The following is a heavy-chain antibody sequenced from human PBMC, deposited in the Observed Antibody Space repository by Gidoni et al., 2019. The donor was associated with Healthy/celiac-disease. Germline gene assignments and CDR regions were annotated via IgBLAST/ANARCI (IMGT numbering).Heavy chain of an antibody. CDR2: IRSKAYGGTT. D-gene: IGHD4-17*01. V-gene: IGHV3-49*04. J-gene: IGHJ4*02. Sequence: EVQLVESGGGLVQPGRSLRLSCTASGFTFGDYAMSWVRQDPGKGLEWVGFIRSKAYGGTTEYAASVKGRFTISRDDSKSIAYLQMNSLKTEDTAVYYCTRGANDYPFDYWGQGTLVTVSS. CDR3: TRGANDYPFDY. CDR1: GFTFGDYA.